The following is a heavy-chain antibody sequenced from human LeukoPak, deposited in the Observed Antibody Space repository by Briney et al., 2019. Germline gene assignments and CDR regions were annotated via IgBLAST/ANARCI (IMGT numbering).Heavy chain of an antibody. J-gene: IGHJ2*01. D-gene: IGHD4-17*01. CDR2: IYYSGST. Sequence: PSETLSLTCTVSGGSISSSSYYWGWIRQPPGKGLAWIGSIYYSGSTYYNPSLKSRVTISVDTSKNQFSLKLSSVTAADTAVYYCARAPYGDYENWYFDLWGRGTLVTVSS. CDR3: ARAPYGDYENWYFDL. CDR1: GGSISSSSYY. V-gene: IGHV4-39*07.